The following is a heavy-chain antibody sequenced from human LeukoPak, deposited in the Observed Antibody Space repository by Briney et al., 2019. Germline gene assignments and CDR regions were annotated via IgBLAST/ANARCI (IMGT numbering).Heavy chain of an antibody. CDR1: GYTFTGYY. V-gene: IGHV1-2*02. CDR3: ARTVEMATIIAFDI. J-gene: IGHJ3*02. CDR2: INPNSGGT. D-gene: IGHD5-24*01. Sequence: ASAKVSCKASGYTFTGYYMHWVRQAPGQGLEWMGWINPNSGGTNYAQKFQGRVTMTRDTSISTAYMELSRLRSDDTAVYYCARTVEMATIIAFDIWGQGTMVTVSS.